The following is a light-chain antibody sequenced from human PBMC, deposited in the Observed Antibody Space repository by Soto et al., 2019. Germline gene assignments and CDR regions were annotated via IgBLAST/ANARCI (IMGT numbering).Light chain of an antibody. V-gene: IGKV1-33*01. CDR1: QDITNY. J-gene: IGKJ2*01. CDR2: DAS. Sequence: DIQMTQSPSSLSASVGDRVTITCQASQDITNYLNWYQQKPGKAPKLLIYDASNLETGVPSRFSGSSSGTDFSLTISRRQPEDFATDYCQQYANLPNTFGRGTKLEIK. CDR3: QQYANLPNT.